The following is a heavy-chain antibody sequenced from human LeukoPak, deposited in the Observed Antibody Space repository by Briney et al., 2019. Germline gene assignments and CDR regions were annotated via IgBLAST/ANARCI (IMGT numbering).Heavy chain of an antibody. Sequence: GGSLRLSCAASGFTFSSYAMSWVRQAPGKGLEWVSAISGSGGSTYYADSVKGRFTISRDNSKNTLYLQMNSLGAEDTAVYYCAKVGRLYHDFWSGPFDYWGQGTLVTVSS. CDR3: AKVGRLYHDFWSGPFDY. J-gene: IGHJ4*02. V-gene: IGHV3-23*01. CDR2: ISGSGGST. CDR1: GFTFSSYA. D-gene: IGHD3-3*01.